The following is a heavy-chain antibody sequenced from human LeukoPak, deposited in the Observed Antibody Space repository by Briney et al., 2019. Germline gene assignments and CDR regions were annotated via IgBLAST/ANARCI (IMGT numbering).Heavy chain of an antibody. CDR2: IKYSGDS. CDR1: GVSISDYY. V-gene: IGHV4-59*08. CDR3: ARASRHVGTYYGMDV. J-gene: IGHJ6*02. D-gene: IGHD1-26*01. Sequence: SETLSLTCTVSGVSISDYYWRWIRQSPGKGLEWIGDIKYSGDSNYNPSLKSRVTMSIDTSKNQFSLKLSSVTAADTAIYYCARASRHVGTYYGMDVWGQGTTVTVS.